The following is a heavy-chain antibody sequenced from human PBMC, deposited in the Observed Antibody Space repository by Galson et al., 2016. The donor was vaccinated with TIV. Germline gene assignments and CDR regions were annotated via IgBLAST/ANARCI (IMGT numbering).Heavy chain of an antibody. Sequence: SLRLSCAASGFTFNNYSVNWVRQAPGKGLEWVSSISSGSNYIYYADSVKGRFTISRDNAKNSLYLQMNSLRAEDTAVYYCARDIFPYYGMDVWGQGTTVTVSS. CDR1: GFTFNNYS. D-gene: IGHD2-21*01. CDR2: ISSGSNYI. CDR3: ARDIFPYYGMDV. J-gene: IGHJ6*02. V-gene: IGHV3-21*01.